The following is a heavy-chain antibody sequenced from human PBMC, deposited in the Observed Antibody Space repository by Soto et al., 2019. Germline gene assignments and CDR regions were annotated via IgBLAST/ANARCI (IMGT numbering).Heavy chain of an antibody. J-gene: IGHJ6*02. CDR1: GVSLNTADTW. CDR3: VRSRQMESGNDYGLDG. CDR2: YHSGGST. V-gene: IGHV4-30-4*01. Sequence: QVQLQESGSGLVKPSQSLSLTCTVSGVSLNTADTWWSWIRQSPGKGLEFIGYYHSGGSTYYDASFSSRVIISADTSNCQFSLKLSSVTVADTAVYFCVRSRQMESGNDYGLDGWGQGTTVSVSS. D-gene: IGHD1-1*01.